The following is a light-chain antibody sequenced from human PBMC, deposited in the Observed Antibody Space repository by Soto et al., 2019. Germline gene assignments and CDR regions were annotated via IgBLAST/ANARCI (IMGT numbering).Light chain of an antibody. Sequence: QSALTQPPSASGSPGQSVTISCTGTSSDVGGYNRVSWYRHYPGKAPKLMIYEVSKRPSGVPDRFSGSKSGNTASLTVSGLQAEDEADYYCSSYSGSRTLVFGGGTKVTVL. V-gene: IGLV2-8*01. J-gene: IGLJ2*01. CDR3: SSYSGSRTLV. CDR1: SSDVGGYNR. CDR2: EVS.